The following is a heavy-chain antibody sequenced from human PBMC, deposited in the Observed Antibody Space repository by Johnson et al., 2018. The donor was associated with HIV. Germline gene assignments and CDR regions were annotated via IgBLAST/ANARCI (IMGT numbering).Heavy chain of an antibody. V-gene: IGHV3-66*01. J-gene: IGHJ3*01. CDR3: AREGALLLWFGHPAD. Sequence: VQLVESGGGLVQPGGSLRLSCAASGLTISDNYMSWVRQAPGKGLEWVAVLYSDGDIYYEDSVKGRFIIPRDNSKSTLYLQLNSLRAEDTAVYYCAREGALLLWFGHPADWGQGTMVTVSS. D-gene: IGHD3-10*01. CDR2: LYSDGDI. CDR1: GLTISDNY.